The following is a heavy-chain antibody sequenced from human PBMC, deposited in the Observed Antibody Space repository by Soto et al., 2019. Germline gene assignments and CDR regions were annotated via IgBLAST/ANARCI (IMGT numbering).Heavy chain of an antibody. V-gene: IGHV2-5*02. CDR1: AFSLSTGGVG. J-gene: IGHJ6*02. CDR2: IYWDDDK. CDR3: IQSRCGGDCLQSYASYYYYGMDV. Sequence: QITLKESGPTLVKPTQTLTLTCTFSAFSLSTGGVGVGWIRQPPGKALEWLALIYWDDDKRYSPSLRSRLTIPKDTSKNXVXLXIXXMDPVDTATYYCIQSRCGGDCLQSYASYYYYGMDVWGQGTTVTVSS. D-gene: IGHD2-21*02.